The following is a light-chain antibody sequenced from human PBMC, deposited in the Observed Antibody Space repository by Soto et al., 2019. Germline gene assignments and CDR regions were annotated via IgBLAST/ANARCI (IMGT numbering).Light chain of an antibody. Sequence: QPVLTQSPSASASLGASVKLTCTLSSGHSNYAIAWHQQQSEKGPRYLMKLNSDGSHSKGDGIPVRFSGSSSGAERYLTISSLQSEDEADYYCQTLGSGIVVFGGGTKLTVL. CDR3: QTLGSGIVV. J-gene: IGLJ2*01. CDR1: SGHSNYA. CDR2: LNSDGSH. V-gene: IGLV4-69*01.